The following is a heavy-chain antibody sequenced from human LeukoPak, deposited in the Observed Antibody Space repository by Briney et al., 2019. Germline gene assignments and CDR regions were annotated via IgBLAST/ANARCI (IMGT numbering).Heavy chain of an antibody. CDR1: GGSFSGYY. V-gene: IGHV4-34*01. Sequence: SETLSLTCAVYGGSFSGYYWSWIRQPPGKGLEWIGEINHSGSTNYNPSLKSRVTISVDTSKNQFSLKLSSVTAADTAVYYCARHRVTMVRGVITQYYYYYMDVWGKGTTVTVFS. CDR3: ARHRVTMVRGVITQYYYYYMDV. J-gene: IGHJ6*03. CDR2: INHSGST. D-gene: IGHD3-10*01.